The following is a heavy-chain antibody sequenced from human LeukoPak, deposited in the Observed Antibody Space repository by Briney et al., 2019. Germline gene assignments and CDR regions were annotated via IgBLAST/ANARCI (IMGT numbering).Heavy chain of an antibody. CDR2: INPNSGGT. Sequence: PGASVKVSCKASGYTFTGYYMHWVRQAPGQGLEWMGRINPNSGGTKYAQKFQGRVTMTRDTSISTAYMELSRLRSDDTAVYYCARGYGSGSYYKAMGYFDYWGQGTLVTVSS. J-gene: IGHJ4*02. CDR3: ARGYGSGSYYKAMGYFDY. CDR1: GYTFTGYY. D-gene: IGHD3-10*01. V-gene: IGHV1-2*06.